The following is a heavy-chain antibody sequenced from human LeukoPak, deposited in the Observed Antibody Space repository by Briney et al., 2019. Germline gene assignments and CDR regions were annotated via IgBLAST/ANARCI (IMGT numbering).Heavy chain of an antibody. Sequence: ASVKVSCKASVGTFSSYAISWVRQAPGQGLEWMGGIIPIFGTANYAQKSQGRVTITADESTSTAYMELSSLRSEDTAVYYCARGDQGYCSSTSCYFDYWGQGTLVTVSP. CDR3: ARGDQGYCSSTSCYFDY. CDR1: VGTFSSYA. CDR2: IIPIFGTA. D-gene: IGHD2-2*01. J-gene: IGHJ4*02. V-gene: IGHV1-69*13.